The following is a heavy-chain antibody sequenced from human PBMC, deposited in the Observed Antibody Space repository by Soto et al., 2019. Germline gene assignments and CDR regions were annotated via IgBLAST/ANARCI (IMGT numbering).Heavy chain of an antibody. Sequence: APGKGLEWVSSISSSSTYTYYADSVKGRFTISRDNAKNSLYLQMNSLRAEDTAVYYCARDHDYTYTFDPWGQGTLVTVSS. J-gene: IGHJ5*02. V-gene: IGHV3-21*01. CDR3: ARDHDYTYTFDP. CDR2: ISSSSTYT. D-gene: IGHD4-4*01.